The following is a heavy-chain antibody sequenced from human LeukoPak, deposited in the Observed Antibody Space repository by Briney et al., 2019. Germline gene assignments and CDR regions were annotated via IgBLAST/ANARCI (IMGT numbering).Heavy chain of an antibody. Sequence: ASVKVSCKASGYTFTGYYMHWVRQAPGQGLEWMGWINPISGGTNYAQKFQGRVTMTRDTSISTAYMELSRLRSDDTAVYFCARDRIVANRGSTPGCLDPWGQGTLVTVSS. J-gene: IGHJ5*02. D-gene: IGHD5-12*01. CDR3: ARDRIVANRGSTPGCLDP. V-gene: IGHV1-2*02. CDR1: GYTFTGYY. CDR2: INPISGGT.